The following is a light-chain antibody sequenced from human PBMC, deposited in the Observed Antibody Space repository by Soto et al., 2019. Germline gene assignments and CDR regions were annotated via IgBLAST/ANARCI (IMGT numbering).Light chain of an antibody. CDR3: QQYTDASWT. V-gene: IGKV1-5*01. J-gene: IGKJ1*01. Sequence: DTQMTQSPSTLSASVGDRVTITCRASQSISRRLAWYQQKPGKAPKLLIYDASTLASGVPSRFSGSGSGTEFTLTISSLQPDDFAAFYCQQYTDASWTFGLGTKVEI. CDR2: DAS. CDR1: QSISRR.